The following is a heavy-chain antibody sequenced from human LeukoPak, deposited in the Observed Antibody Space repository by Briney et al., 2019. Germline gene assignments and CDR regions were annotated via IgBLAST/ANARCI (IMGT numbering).Heavy chain of an antibody. CDR3: ARDAYGDYNWSDP. D-gene: IGHD4-17*01. CDR1: VYTFTAYY. V-gene: IGHV1-2*02. J-gene: IGHJ5*02. CDR2: IRPDTGGT. Sequence: ASVKVSCKASVYTFTAYYMHWVRQAPGQGLEWMGWIRPDTGGTNYEQKFQGRVTMTRDTSIRTAYMELSRLRSDDTAVYYCARDAYGDYNWSDPWGQGTLVTVSS.